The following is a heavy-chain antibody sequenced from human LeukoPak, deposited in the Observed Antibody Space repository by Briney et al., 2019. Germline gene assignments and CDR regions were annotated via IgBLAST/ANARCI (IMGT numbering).Heavy chain of an antibody. CDR3: AKDSTSYCSGGSCSN. D-gene: IGHD2-15*01. CDR1: GFTFDDYA. V-gene: IGHV3-9*01. Sequence: SGGSLRLSCAASGFTFDDYAMHWVRQAPGKGLEWVSGISWNSGSIGYADSVKGRFTISRDNAKNSLYLQMNSLRAEDTALYYCAKDSTSYCSGGSCSNWGQGTLVTVSS. CDR2: ISWNSGSI. J-gene: IGHJ4*02.